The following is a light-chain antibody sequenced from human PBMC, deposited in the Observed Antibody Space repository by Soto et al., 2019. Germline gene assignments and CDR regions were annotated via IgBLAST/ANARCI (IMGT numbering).Light chain of an antibody. CDR1: SADIGAFNY. Sequence: QSALTQPASVSGSPGQSITMSCAGTSADIGAFNYVSWYQHHPDKVPKLLIYDASNRPSGVSTRFSASKSANTASLTISGLQADDEADYYCSSYSTTSALVFGGGTQLTVL. J-gene: IGLJ7*01. CDR2: DAS. CDR3: SSYSTTSALV. V-gene: IGLV2-14*01.